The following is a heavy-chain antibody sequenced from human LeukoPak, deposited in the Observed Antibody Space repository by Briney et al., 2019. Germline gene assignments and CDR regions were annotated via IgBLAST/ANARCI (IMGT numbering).Heavy chain of an antibody. D-gene: IGHD3-22*01. V-gene: IGHV1-18*01. CDR3: AKYYYDSSGYYAFDY. CDR1: GYTFTSYG. J-gene: IGHJ4*02. CDR2: ISTYNGNT. Sequence: ASVTVSCKASGYTFTSYGISWVRQAPGQGLEWMGWISTYNGNTNYALKLQGRVTMTTDTSTSTAYMELRSLRSDDTAVYYCAKYYYDSSGYYAFDYWGQGTLVTVSS.